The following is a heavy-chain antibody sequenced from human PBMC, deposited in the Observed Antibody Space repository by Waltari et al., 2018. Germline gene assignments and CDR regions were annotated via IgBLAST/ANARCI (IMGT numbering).Heavy chain of an antibody. V-gene: IGHV1-69*08. J-gene: IGHJ6*02. CDR3: ARDVTRDSSSWYDYYYGMDV. CDR1: GGTFSSYT. CDR2: IIPILGIA. Sequence: VQLVQSGAEVKKPGSSVKVSCKASGGTFSSYTISWVRQAPGQGLEWMGRIIPILGIANYAQKFQGRVTITADKSTSTAYMELSSLRSEDTALYYCARDVTRDSSSWYDYYYGMDVWGQGTTVTVSS. D-gene: IGHD6-13*01.